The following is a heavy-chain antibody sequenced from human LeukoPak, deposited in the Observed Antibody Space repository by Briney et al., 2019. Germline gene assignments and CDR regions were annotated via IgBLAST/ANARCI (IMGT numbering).Heavy chain of an antibody. CDR3: ARQTSMGRSGDY. J-gene: IGHJ4*02. CDR2: IDPSDSET. V-gene: IGHV5-51*01. CDR1: GYRFTSYW. Sequence: GESLKISCKASGYRFTSYWIGWVRQMPGKGLEWMGIIDPSDSETRYTPSFQGHVTISVDKSLTIAYLQWNSLKASDTAMYFCARQTSMGRSGDYWGQGTLVTVSS. D-gene: IGHD7-27*01.